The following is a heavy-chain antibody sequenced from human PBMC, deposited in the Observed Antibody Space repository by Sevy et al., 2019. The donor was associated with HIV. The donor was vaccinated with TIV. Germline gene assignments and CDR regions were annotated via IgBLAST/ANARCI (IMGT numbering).Heavy chain of an antibody. CDR2: VYVRGST. J-gene: IGHJ5*02. D-gene: IGHD3-22*01. V-gene: IGHV4-61*02. Sequence: SETLSLTCTVSGDSITSSNYYWSWVRQPAGKGLEWIGRVYVRGSTKYNPSLQSRVTISVDTSKNQFSLKMTSVTAADTAVYYCASSCGPTYSSGEFFHPWGQGILVTVSS. CDR1: GDSITSSNYY. CDR3: ASSCGPTYSSGEFFHP.